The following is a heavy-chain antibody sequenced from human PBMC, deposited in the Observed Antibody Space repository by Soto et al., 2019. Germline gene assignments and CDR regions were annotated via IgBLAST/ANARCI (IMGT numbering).Heavy chain of an antibody. D-gene: IGHD5-18*01. CDR2: ISFDGRNE. Sequence: SLRLSCAASGFTFNNYGIHWVRQTPGKGLEWVALISFDGRNEYYGDSVKGRFTVSRDNSKNTLYLQMNNLGTEDTAIYFCARDQRGYNYGPLDYWGQGILVTVSS. CDR1: GFTFNNYG. V-gene: IGHV3-30*03. J-gene: IGHJ4*02. CDR3: ARDQRGYNYGPLDY.